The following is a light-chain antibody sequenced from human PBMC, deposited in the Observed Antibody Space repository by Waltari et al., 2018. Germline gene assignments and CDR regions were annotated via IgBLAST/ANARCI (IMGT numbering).Light chain of an antibody. CDR1: SGPSHYA. CDR2: LNSDGSH. J-gene: IGLJ2*01. Sequence: QLVLTQSPSASASLGASVQLTCTLSSGPSHYAIVWHQQQTEKGPRYLMNLNSDGSHSKGHGVPERFSGSSSGAERYLIISSLRAEDEADYYCQTWGTDNHVVFGGGTKLTVL. V-gene: IGLV4-69*01. CDR3: QTWGTDNHVV.